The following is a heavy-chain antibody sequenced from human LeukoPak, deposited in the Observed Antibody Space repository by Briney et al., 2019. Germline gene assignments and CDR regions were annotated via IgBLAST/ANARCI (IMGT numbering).Heavy chain of an antibody. CDR3: ARDGIVVVVAATGNWFDP. CDR1: GFTFSSYA. Sequence: GGSLRLSCAASGFTFSSYAMHWVRQAPGKGLEWVAVISYDGSNKYYADSVKGRFTISRDNSKNTLYLQMNSLRAEDTAVYYCARDGIVVVVAATGNWFDPWGQGTLVTVSS. D-gene: IGHD2-15*01. CDR2: ISYDGSNK. V-gene: IGHV3-30-3*01. J-gene: IGHJ5*02.